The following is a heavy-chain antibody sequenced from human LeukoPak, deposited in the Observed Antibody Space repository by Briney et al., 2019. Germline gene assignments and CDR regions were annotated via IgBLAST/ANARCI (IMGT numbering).Heavy chain of an antibody. V-gene: IGHV3-48*02. J-gene: IGHJ4*02. Sequence: PGGSLRLSCAASGFTFSSYNMNWVRQAPGKGLEWVSYIRSSGNTIYYADSVKGRFTISRDNAKNSVYLQMNSLRDEDTAVYYCARYGSYHEAFDYWGQGTLVTVSS. D-gene: IGHD1-26*01. CDR3: ARYGSYHEAFDY. CDR1: GFTFSSYN. CDR2: IRSSGNTI.